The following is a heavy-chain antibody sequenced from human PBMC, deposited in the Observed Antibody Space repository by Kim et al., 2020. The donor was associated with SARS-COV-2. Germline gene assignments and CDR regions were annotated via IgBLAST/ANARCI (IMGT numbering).Heavy chain of an antibody. D-gene: IGHD2-21*02. CDR1: GGSISSYY. J-gene: IGHJ5*02. CDR2: IYYSGST. V-gene: IGHV4-59*01. Sequence: SETLSLTCTVSGGSISSYYWSWIRQPPGKGLEWIGYIYYSGSTNYNPSLKSRVTISVDTSKNQFSLKLSSVTAADTAVYYCARFVYCGGDCEGSWFDPWGQGTLVTVSS. CDR3: ARFVYCGGDCEGSWFDP.